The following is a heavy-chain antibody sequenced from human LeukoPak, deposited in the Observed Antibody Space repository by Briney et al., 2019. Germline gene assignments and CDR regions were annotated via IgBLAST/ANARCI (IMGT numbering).Heavy chain of an antibody. Sequence: SQTLSLTCTVSGNSISSGVNYWSWLRQPAGKGLEWIGRIYTSGSTNYNPSLKSRVTISGDTSKNQFSLRLSSVTAADTAVYYCARASYSYDINGWVPFDYWGQGTLVTVSS. CDR1: GNSISSGVNY. CDR2: IYTSGST. D-gene: IGHD3-22*01. V-gene: IGHV4-61*02. J-gene: IGHJ4*02. CDR3: ARASYSYDINGWVPFDY.